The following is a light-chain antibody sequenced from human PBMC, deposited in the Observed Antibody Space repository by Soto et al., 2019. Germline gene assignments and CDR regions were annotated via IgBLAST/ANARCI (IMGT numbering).Light chain of an antibody. V-gene: IGKV3-15*01. CDR3: RLYNSCSPIT. J-gene: IGKJ5*01. Sequence: IVITLSPDLLFVTPGERDHLSCRASQSISTHLAWYPQQPGQAPRLGICGASTRATGIPARFSGSGSCTEFSLTISSLHSGDFAVYYCRLYNSCSPITFGQGTRLEIK. CDR2: GAS. CDR1: QSISTH.